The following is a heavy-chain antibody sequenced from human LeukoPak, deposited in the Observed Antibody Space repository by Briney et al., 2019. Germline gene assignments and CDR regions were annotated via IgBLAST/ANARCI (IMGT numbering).Heavy chain of an antibody. CDR1: GFTFSRYW. D-gene: IGHD3-3*01. CDR2: IQEDGGEK. CDR3: ARNPMEEYFDS. J-gene: IGHJ4*02. Sequence: GGSLRLSCAASGFTFSRYWMSWVRQAPGKGLEWVANIQEDGGEKYYVDSVKGRFVISRDNAKNSVYLQMNSLRVEDTAVYYCARNPMEEYFDSWGQGTQVTVSS. V-gene: IGHV3-7*03.